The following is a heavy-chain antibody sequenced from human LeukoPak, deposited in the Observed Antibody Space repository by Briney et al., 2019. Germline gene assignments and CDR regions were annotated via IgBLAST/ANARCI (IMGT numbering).Heavy chain of an antibody. Sequence: SETLSLTCTVSGGSISSYYWSWIRQPAGKGLEWIGRIYTSGSTNYNPSLKSRVNMSVDTSKNQFSLKLSSVTAADTAVYYCARQRATIFGVVIARIHAFDIWGQGTMVTVSS. CDR2: IYTSGST. V-gene: IGHV4-4*07. CDR1: GGSISSYY. D-gene: IGHD3-3*01. J-gene: IGHJ3*02. CDR3: ARQRATIFGVVIARIHAFDI.